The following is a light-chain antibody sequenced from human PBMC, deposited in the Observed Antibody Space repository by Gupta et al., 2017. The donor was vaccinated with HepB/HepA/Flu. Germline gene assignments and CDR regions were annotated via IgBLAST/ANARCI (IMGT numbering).Light chain of an antibody. CDR2: DDS. V-gene: IGLV3-21*03. J-gene: IGLJ3*02. Sequence: SNVLTQPPSVSVAPGKTARITCEGNNIGTKSVHWYQQKPGQAPVLVVYDDSDRPSGIPDRFSGSNSGNTATLTISRVEAGDEADFFCQVWDRSSNHVVFGGGTELTVL. CDR1: NIGTKS. CDR3: QVWDRSSNHVV.